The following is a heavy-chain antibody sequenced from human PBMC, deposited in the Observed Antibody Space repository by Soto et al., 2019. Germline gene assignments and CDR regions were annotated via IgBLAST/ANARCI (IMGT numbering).Heavy chain of an antibody. CDR2: IIPIFGTA. CDR3: ARVSGGSYSLDYYYGMDV. CDR1: GGTFSSYA. J-gene: IGHJ6*02. Sequence: QVQLVQSGAEVKKPGSSVKVSCKASGGTFSSYAISWVRQAPGQGLEWMGGIIPIFGTANYAQKFQGRVTITADESTSTAYMERSSLRSEDTAVYYCARVSGGSYSLDYYYGMDVWGQGTTVTVSS. V-gene: IGHV1-69*01. D-gene: IGHD1-26*01.